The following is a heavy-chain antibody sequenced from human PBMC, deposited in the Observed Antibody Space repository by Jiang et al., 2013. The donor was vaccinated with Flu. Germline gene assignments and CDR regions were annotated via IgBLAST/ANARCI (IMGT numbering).Heavy chain of an antibody. V-gene: IGHV4-39*07. Sequence: GPGLVKPSQTLSLTCTVSGASISDGGYFWGWIRQPPGKGLEWIGSIYHDGSTYYKPSLKSRLTISVDTSKSQFSLNLNSVTAADTAVYFCARAQKYSGFELPYFDFVGPGTLVRRLL. CDR2: IYHDGST. J-gene: IGHJ4*03. D-gene: IGHD5-12*01. CDR1: GASISDGGYF. CDR3: ARAQKYSGFELPYFDF.